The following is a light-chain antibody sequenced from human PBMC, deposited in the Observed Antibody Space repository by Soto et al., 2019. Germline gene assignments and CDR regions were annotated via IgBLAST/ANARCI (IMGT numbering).Light chain of an antibody. CDR1: QSVSNRY. V-gene: IGKV3-20*01. Sequence: EIVLTQSPGTLSVSLGERATLSCRASQSVSNRYLAWYQQKPGQPPRLLIYGASSRASGIPDRFSGSGSGTDFTLTISRLEPEDFAVYYCQQYDYSRTFGQGTKVEIK. CDR2: GAS. J-gene: IGKJ1*01. CDR3: QQYDYSRT.